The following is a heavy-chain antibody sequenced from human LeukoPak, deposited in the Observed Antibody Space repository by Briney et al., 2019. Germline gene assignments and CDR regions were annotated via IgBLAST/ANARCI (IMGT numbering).Heavy chain of an antibody. Sequence: GASVKVSCKASGYTFTSYYMHWVRQAPGQGLEWMGIINPSGGSTSYAQKFQGRVTMTRNTSISTAYMELSSLRSEDTAVYYCARGVAVAGTGTLWFDPWGQGTLVTVSS. CDR2: INPSGGST. D-gene: IGHD6-19*01. CDR1: GYTFTSYY. CDR3: ARGVAVAGTGTLWFDP. J-gene: IGHJ5*02. V-gene: IGHV1-46*01.